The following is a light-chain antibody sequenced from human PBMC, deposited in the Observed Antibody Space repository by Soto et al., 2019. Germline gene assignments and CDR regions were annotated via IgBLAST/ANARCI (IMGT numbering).Light chain of an antibody. CDR2: RAS. V-gene: IGKV3-15*01. J-gene: IGKJ1*01. CDR1: QNIYYN. Sequence: ILMTQSPATVSVSPGESATLSCRASQNIYYNVAWYQHRPGQAPRLLIYRASTSAPGVPARFSGSGSGTECTLTISRLQPEDFPVYSCLQDHNLWAFGQGTNVEI. CDR3: LQDHNLWA.